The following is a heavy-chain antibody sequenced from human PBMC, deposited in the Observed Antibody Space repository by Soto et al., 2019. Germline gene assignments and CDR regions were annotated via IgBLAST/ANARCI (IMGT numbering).Heavy chain of an antibody. CDR1: GFTFSSYA. CDR3: ATQGYCSSTSCPIYYYYMDV. Sequence: EVQLLESGGGLVQPGGSLRLSCAASGFTFSSYAMSWVRQAPGKGLEWVSAISGSDGSTYYADSVKGRFTISRDNSKNTLYLQMNSLRAEDTAVYYCATQGYCSSTSCPIYYYYMDVWGKGTTVTVSS. CDR2: ISGSDGST. J-gene: IGHJ6*03. V-gene: IGHV3-23*01. D-gene: IGHD2-2*01.